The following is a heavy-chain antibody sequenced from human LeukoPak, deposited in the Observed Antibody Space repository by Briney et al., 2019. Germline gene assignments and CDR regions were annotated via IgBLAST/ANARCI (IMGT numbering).Heavy chain of an antibody. V-gene: IGHV3-74*01. D-gene: IGHD3-10*01. CDR1: GFTFSNYW. Sequence: TGGSLRLSCAAPGFTFSNYWMHWVRQAPGKGLVWVSRINLDGSSATYADSVKGRFTISRDNAKSTLYLQMISLSAEGTAVYDCASGFLSGRGVVGYWGQGTLVTVSS. CDR3: ASGFLSGRGVVGY. CDR2: INLDGSSA. J-gene: IGHJ4*02.